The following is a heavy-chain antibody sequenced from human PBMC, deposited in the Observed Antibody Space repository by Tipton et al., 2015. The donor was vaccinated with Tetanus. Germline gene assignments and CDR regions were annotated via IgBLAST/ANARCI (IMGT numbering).Heavy chain of an antibody. CDR1: GGSISSYY. CDR3: ARVGYSGSYYPY. Sequence: TLSLTCTVSGGSISSYYWSWIRQPPGKGLEWIGYIYYSGSTNYNPSLKSRVTISVDTSKNQFSLKLSSVTAADTAVYYCARVGYSGSYYPYWGQGTLVTVSS. D-gene: IGHD1-26*01. V-gene: IGHV4-59*01. CDR2: IYYSGST. J-gene: IGHJ4*02.